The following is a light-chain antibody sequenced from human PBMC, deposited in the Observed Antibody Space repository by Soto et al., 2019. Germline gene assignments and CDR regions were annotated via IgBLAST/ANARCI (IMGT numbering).Light chain of an antibody. CDR2: GNS. V-gene: IGLV1-40*01. CDR3: QYYDSSLSALV. Sequence: QSVLTQPPSVSGAPGQRVTISCTGSSSNIGAGYDVHWYQQLPGTAPKLLIYGNSNRPSGVPDRFSGSKSGTSASLAITGLQAEDEADYYCQYYDSSLSALVFGGGTKVTVL. J-gene: IGLJ2*01. CDR1: SSNIGAGYD.